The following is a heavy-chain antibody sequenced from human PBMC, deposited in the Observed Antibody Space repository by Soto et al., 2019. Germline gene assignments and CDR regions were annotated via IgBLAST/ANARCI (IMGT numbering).Heavy chain of an antibody. J-gene: IGHJ4*02. CDR1: GFTFSSYW. Sequence: GGSLRLSCAASGFTFSSYWMNWVRQAPVKGLEGVASIKPDGTEKYYVDSVKGRFTISRDNAEDSLYLQMNTLRAEDTAVYYCARERQMYYDFWSGYSYYFDYWGQGTLVTVSS. D-gene: IGHD3-3*01. CDR2: IKPDGTEK. V-gene: IGHV3-7*03. CDR3: ARERQMYYDFWSGYSYYFDY.